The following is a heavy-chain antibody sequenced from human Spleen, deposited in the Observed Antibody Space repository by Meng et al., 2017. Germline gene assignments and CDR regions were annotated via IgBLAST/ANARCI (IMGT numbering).Heavy chain of an antibody. Sequence: QGQLQESAPGLVKPPQTLSLPCTISGCSISYGDYSWSCVREPPGKGLEWSGYIYYGGSTYYTTSLKSRDIISVDTYKNQFSLKLTSVTGTDTAVYYCARVGGCSGGGCYHRLFDFRGQGTLVTVSS. CDR1: GCSISYGDYS. D-gene: IGHD2-15*01. CDR2: IYYGGST. CDR3: ARVGGCSGGGCYHRLFDF. V-gene: IGHV4-30-4*01. J-gene: IGHJ4*02.